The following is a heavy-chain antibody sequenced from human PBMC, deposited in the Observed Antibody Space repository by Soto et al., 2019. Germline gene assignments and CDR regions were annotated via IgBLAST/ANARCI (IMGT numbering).Heavy chain of an antibody. Sequence: SETLSLSCAVYGGSFSGYYWSWIRQPPGKGLEWIGEINHSGSTNYNPSLKSRVTISVDTSKNQSSLKLSSVTAADTAVYYCASSTSPYYYYGMDVWGQGTTVTVSS. V-gene: IGHV4-34*01. D-gene: IGHD2-2*01. CDR2: INHSGST. CDR3: ASSTSPYYYYGMDV. CDR1: GGSFSGYY. J-gene: IGHJ6*02.